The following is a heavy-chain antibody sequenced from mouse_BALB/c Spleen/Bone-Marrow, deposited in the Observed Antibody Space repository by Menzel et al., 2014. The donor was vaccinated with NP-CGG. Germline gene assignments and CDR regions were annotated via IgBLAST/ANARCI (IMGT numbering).Heavy chain of an antibody. Sequence: VQLQQSGSVLVRPGASVMLSCKASGYTFTSSWMHWAKQRPGQGLEWIGEIHPNSGNTNYNEKFKGKATLTVDTSSSTAYVDLSSLTSEDSAVYYCARSGFDYWGQGTTLSVSS. CDR2: IHPNSGNT. CDR1: GYTFTSSW. J-gene: IGHJ2*01. V-gene: IGHV1S130*01. D-gene: IGHD4-1*01. CDR3: ARSGFDY.